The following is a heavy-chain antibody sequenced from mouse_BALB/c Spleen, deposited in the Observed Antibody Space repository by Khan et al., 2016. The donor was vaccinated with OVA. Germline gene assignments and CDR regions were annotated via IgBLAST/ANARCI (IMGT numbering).Heavy chain of an antibody. D-gene: IGHD2-3*01. CDR2: ISSSGST. CDR1: GYSITSDYA. J-gene: IGHJ4*01. CDR3: ARDGSRYNYAMDY. V-gene: IGHV3-2*02. Sequence: VRLQQSGPGLVKPSQSLSLTCTVTGYSITSDYAWNWIRQFPGNKLEWMGYISSSGSTNYNPALKSQISITRDTSKNQFFLQLNSVTTEDTATYYCARDGSRYNYAMDYWGQGTSVTVSS.